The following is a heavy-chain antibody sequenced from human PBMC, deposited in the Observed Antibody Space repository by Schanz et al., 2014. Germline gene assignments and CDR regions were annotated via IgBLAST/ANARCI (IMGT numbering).Heavy chain of an antibody. D-gene: IGHD6-6*01. CDR1: GFTFRSYA. CDR2: ISGSGDHT. J-gene: IGHJ6*02. CDR3: ARGYSSSMDV. Sequence: EVQLLESGGGLIQPGGSLRLSCAASGFTFRSYAMSWVRQAPGKGLEWVSVISGSGDHTHYADSVKGRFTISRDNSKNTLYLQMNSLRAEDTAVYYCARGYSSSMDVWGQGTTVTVSS. V-gene: IGHV3-23*01.